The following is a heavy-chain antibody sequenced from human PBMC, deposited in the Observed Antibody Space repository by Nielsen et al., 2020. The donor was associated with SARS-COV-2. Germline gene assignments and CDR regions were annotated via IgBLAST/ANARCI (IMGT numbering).Heavy chain of an antibody. Sequence: GESLKISCAASGFTFSSYWMNWVRQAPGKGLEWVANIKLDGSERYYVGSVKGRFTISRDNAKNSLYLHMNSLRAEDTAVYYCAGGRQFCGGDCYCHYWGQGTLVTVSS. CDR2: IKLDGSER. J-gene: IGHJ4*02. D-gene: IGHD2-21*02. CDR1: GFTFSSYW. V-gene: IGHV3-7*05. CDR3: AGGRQFCGGDCYCHY.